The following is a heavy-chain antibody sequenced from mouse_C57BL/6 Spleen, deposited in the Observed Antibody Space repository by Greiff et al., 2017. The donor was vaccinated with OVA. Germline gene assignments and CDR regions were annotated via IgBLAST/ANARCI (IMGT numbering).Heavy chain of an antibody. Sequence: LVESGPELVKPGASVKISCKASGYAFSSSWMNWVKQRPGKGREWIGRIYPGDGDTNYNGKFKGKATLTADKSSSTAYMQLSSLTSEDSAVYFCARDYGSSFDYWGQGTTLTVSS. CDR1: GYAFSSSW. CDR2: IYPGDGDT. CDR3: ARDYGSSFDY. V-gene: IGHV1-82*01. J-gene: IGHJ2*01. D-gene: IGHD1-1*01.